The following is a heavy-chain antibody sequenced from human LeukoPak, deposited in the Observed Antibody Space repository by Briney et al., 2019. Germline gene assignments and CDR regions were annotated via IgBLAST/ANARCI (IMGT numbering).Heavy chain of an antibody. Sequence: GGSLRLSCAASGLTFSSYEMNWVREARGRGREWRSYSSSSSNMIFYAESVRGRFTISRDNAKNSLYLQMNSLRAEDTDIYYCATASGGWYRYYFDSWGQGTLVTVSS. CDR1: GLTFSSYE. J-gene: IGHJ4*02. CDR3: ATASGGWYRYYFDS. D-gene: IGHD6-13*01. CDR2: SSSSSNMI. V-gene: IGHV3-48*03.